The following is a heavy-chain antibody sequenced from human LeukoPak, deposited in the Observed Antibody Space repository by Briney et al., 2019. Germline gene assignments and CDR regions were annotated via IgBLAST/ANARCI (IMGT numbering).Heavy chain of an antibody. Sequence: GGSLRLSCAASGFTFSDYYMSWIRQAPGKGLEGVSYISSSGSTIYYADSVKGRFTISRDNAKNSLYLQMNSLRAEDTAVYYCARDQGSGWYRTPNFDYWGQGTLVTVSS. J-gene: IGHJ4*02. CDR2: ISSSGSTI. CDR3: ARDQGSGWYRTPNFDY. V-gene: IGHV3-11*04. CDR1: GFTFSDYY. D-gene: IGHD6-19*01.